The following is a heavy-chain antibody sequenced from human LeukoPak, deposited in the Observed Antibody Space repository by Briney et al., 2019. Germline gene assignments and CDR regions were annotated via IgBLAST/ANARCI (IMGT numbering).Heavy chain of an antibody. Sequence: SGTLSLTCTVSGGSISSYYWSWIRQPPGKGLEWIGYIYYSGSTYYNPSLKSRVIISVDTSNKQFSIQLMTVTAADKAADYSGSTYYKPSLKSRVTISVDTPKHQFSLKLRSVTAADTAVYYCARLEPSYYDSSGLFDYWGQGTLVTVSS. V-gene: IGHV4-59*08. CDR2: IYYSGST. J-gene: IGHJ4*02. CDR1: GGSISSYY. CDR3: GSTYYKPSLKSRVTISVDTPKHQFSLKLRSVTAADTAVYYCARLEPSYYDSSGLFDY. D-gene: IGHD3-10*01.